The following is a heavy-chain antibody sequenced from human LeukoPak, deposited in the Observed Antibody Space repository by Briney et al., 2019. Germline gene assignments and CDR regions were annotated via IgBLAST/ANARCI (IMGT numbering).Heavy chain of an antibody. CDR1: GYSISSGDC. V-gene: IGHV4-38-2*02. Sequence: SETLSLTCAVSGYSISSGDCWGWIRQPPGKGLDWIGSIGHGGSTYYNPSLKSRVTISVDTSKNPFSLELSSVTAADTAVYYCARDLRVSGRSFDYWGQGTLVTVSS. CDR3: ARDLRVSGRSFDY. J-gene: IGHJ4*02. CDR2: IGHGGST. D-gene: IGHD3-10*01.